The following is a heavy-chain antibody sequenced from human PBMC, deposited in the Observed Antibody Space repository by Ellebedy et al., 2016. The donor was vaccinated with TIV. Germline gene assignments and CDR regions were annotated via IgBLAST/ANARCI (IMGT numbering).Heavy chain of an antibody. CDR3: ARDYYGSGSYSSD. CDR1: GFTFSDYY. D-gene: IGHD3-10*01. CDR2: ISSSTTYT. Sequence: SCKASGFTFSDYYMSWIRQAPGKGLEWISYISSSTTYTNYADSVKGRFTISRDNAKNSLYLRMNSLRAEDTAVYYCARDYYGSGSYSSDWGQGTLVTVSS. V-gene: IGHV3-11*06. J-gene: IGHJ4*02.